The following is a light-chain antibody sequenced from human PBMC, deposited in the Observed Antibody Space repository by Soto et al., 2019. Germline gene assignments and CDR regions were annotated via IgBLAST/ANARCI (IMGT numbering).Light chain of an antibody. J-gene: IGKJ3*01. V-gene: IGKV1-33*01. Sequence: DIQMTQSPSSLSASVGDRVTITCQASQDINNYLNWYQQKPGKAPKLLIYDASNLETGVPSRFSGSGSGTDFTFTFSSLQPEDIATYYCQQFDSLPLTLGPGTKVNIK. CDR3: QQFDSLPLT. CDR2: DAS. CDR1: QDINNY.